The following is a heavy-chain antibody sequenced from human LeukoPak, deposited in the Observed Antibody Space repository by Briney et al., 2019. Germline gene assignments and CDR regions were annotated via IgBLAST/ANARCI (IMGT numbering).Heavy chain of an antibody. CDR1: GYTFTGYY. Sequence: GASVQVSSKASGYTFTGYYMHWVRQAPGQGLQWMGWINPNSGGTNYSQKFQGRVTMTRDTSISTAYMELSRLRSDDTAVYYCARVRRYFDFPDYWGQGTLVTVSS. D-gene: IGHD3-9*01. V-gene: IGHV1-2*02. J-gene: IGHJ4*02. CDR3: ARVRRYFDFPDY. CDR2: INPNSGGT.